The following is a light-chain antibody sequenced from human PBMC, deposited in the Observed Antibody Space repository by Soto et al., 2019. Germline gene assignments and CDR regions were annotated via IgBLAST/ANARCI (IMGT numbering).Light chain of an antibody. V-gene: IGLV2-14*03. Sequence: QSVRNQAAAVSGSPGPSITISCPRTSGDGGGYNYFSWYQQHPGKAPKSMIYDVSSRPSGVSNRFSGSKSGNTASLTISGLQAEDEADYYCCSYPTLNTRPILCGSGTNVTGL. CDR3: CSYPTLNTRPIL. CDR1: SGDGGGYNY. CDR2: DVS. J-gene: IGLJ1*01.